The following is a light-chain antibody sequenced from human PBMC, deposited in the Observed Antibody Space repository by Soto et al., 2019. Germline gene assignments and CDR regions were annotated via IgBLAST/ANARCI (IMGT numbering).Light chain of an antibody. J-gene: IGKJ1*01. CDR1: QDISRW. V-gene: IGKV1-12*01. CDR3: QQANDFPQT. Sequence: DIQMTQSPSSVSASVGDRVTITCRASQDISRWLGWYQQKPGKAPNLLIYAASTLHSGVPSRFSGSGSGTEFHLTISSLQPEDLGTYYCQQANDFPQTFGQGTKVEIK. CDR2: AAS.